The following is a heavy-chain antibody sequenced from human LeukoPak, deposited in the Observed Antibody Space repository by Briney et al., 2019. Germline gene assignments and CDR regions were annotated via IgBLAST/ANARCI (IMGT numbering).Heavy chain of an antibody. J-gene: IGHJ5*02. Sequence: ASVKVSCKASGYTFTGYYMQWVREAPRQGLEWMGWINPNSGGTNYAQTFQGRVTMTRDTSISTAYMELSRLRSDDTAVYYCARVIWFGESPDSIENWFDPWGQGTLVTVSS. CDR1: GYTFTGYY. V-gene: IGHV1-2*02. CDR3: ARVIWFGESPDSIENWFDP. D-gene: IGHD3-10*01. CDR2: INPNSGGT.